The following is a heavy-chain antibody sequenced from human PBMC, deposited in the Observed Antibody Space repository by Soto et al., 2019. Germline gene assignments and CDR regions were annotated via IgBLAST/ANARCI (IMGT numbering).Heavy chain of an antibody. D-gene: IGHD3-3*01. CDR3: ARGYDFWSGYHYPYGMDV. CDR2: ISYDGSNK. Sequence: PGGSLRLSCAASGFTFSSYAMHWVRQAPGKGLEWVAVISYDGSNKNHADTVKGRFTISRDNSKNTLYLQMNSLRAEDTAVYYCARGYDFWSGYHYPYGMDVWGQGTTVTVSS. J-gene: IGHJ6*02. CDR1: GFTFSSYA. V-gene: IGHV3-30-3*01.